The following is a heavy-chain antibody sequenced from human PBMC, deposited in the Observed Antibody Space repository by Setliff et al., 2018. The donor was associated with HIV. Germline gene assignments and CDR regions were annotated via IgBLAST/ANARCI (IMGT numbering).Heavy chain of an antibody. CDR3: ARDNRTGYSGGWPLDY. D-gene: IGHD5-12*01. J-gene: IGHJ4*02. CDR1: GYFFTAYY. CDR2: INPNTGGT. V-gene: IGHV1-2*02. Sequence: SVKVSCKASGYFFTAYYMHWVRQAPGQGLEWMAWINPNTGGTQYAQKFQGRVTVTRDTPISTAYMEIKKLTSDDTAVYYCARDNRTGYSGGWPLDYWGQGTVVTVSS.